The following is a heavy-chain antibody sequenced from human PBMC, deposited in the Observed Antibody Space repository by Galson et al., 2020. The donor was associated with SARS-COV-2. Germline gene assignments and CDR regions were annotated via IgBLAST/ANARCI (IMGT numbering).Heavy chain of an antibody. J-gene: IGHJ4*02. D-gene: IGHD3-22*01. CDR3: AKDSEWGTMIVVAISGIFDY. CDR2: ISYDGSNK. Sequence: GESLKISCAASGFTFSSYGMHWVRQAPGKGLEWVAVISYDGSNKYYADSVKGRFTISRDNSKNTLYLQMNSLRAEDTAVYYCAKDSEWGTMIVVAISGIFDYWGQGTLVTVSS. V-gene: IGHV3-30*18. CDR1: GFTFSSYG.